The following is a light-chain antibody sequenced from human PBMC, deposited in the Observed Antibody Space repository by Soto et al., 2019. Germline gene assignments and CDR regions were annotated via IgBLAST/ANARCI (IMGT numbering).Light chain of an antibody. J-gene: IGKJ5*01. Sequence: EIVMTQSQATLSVSPLEAASLXSRASQSAGNFLAWYQQKPGQAPRLLIYYISTRATGIPARFSGSGSGTEFTLTINSLQSEDSAVYYCQQHNQWPITFGQGTRLENK. CDR1: QSAGNF. CDR2: YIS. V-gene: IGKV3D-15*01. CDR3: QQHNQWPIT.